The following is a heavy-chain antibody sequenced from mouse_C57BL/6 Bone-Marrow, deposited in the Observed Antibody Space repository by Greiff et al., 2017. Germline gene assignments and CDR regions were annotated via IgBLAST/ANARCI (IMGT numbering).Heavy chain of an antibody. CDR2: INPNNGGT. V-gene: IGHV1-18*01. Sequence: VQLQQSGPELVKPGASVKIPCKASGYTFTDYNMDWVKQSHGKSLEWIGDINPNNGGTIYNQKFKGKATLTVDKSSSTAYMELRSLTSEDTAVYYCARSTTVVAYWYFDVWGTGTTVTVSS. D-gene: IGHD1-1*01. J-gene: IGHJ1*03. CDR3: ARSTTVVAYWYFDV. CDR1: GYTFTDYN.